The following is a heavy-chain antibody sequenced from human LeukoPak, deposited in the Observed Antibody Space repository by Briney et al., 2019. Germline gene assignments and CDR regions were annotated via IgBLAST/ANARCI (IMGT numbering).Heavy chain of an antibody. D-gene: IGHD2-21*02. CDR3: ARGRLRRYLGTYFDY. CDR1: GGSFSGYY. CDR2: INHSGST. Sequence: PSETLSLTCAVYGGSFSGYYWSWIRQPPGKGLEWIGEINHSGSTNYNPSLKSRVTISVDTSKNQFSLKLSSVTAADTAVYYCARGRLRRYLGTYFDYWGQGTLVTVSS. J-gene: IGHJ4*02. V-gene: IGHV4-34*01.